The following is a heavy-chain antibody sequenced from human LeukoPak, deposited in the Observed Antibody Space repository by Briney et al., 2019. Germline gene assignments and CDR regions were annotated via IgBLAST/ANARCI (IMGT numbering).Heavy chain of an antibody. J-gene: IGHJ3*02. CDR1: GYTFTSYD. D-gene: IGHD3-22*01. CDR3: ARGYDSSGYYRTDAFDI. V-gene: IGHV1-8*01. Sequence: ASVKVSCKASGYTFTSYDINWVRQATGQGLEWMGWMNPNSGNTGYAQKFQGRVTMTRDTSISTAYMELSRLRSDDTAVYYCARGYDSSGYYRTDAFDIWGQGTMVTVSS. CDR2: MNPNSGNT.